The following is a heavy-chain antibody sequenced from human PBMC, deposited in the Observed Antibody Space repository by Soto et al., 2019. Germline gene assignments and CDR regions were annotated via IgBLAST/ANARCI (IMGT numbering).Heavy chain of an antibody. Sequence: EVQLSESGGGLVRPGGSLRLSCVASGFTFSSYAIAWVRQAPGKGLEWVSVISGSGDNIYYADSVKGRFTFSRDNSKNTLNLQMNSLRAEDTAVYFCARDGRFSSSWYGSLGFWGQGTLVTVSS. V-gene: IGHV3-23*01. CDR3: ARDGRFSSSWYGSLGF. J-gene: IGHJ4*02. CDR2: ISGSGDNI. D-gene: IGHD6-13*01. CDR1: GFTFSSYA.